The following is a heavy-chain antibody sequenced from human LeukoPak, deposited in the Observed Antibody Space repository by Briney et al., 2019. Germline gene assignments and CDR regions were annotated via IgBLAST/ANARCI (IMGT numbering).Heavy chain of an antibody. D-gene: IGHD2-21*01. CDR3: AKDFRIGYSAHFDY. Sequence: GGSLRLSCAASGFTLSTCGMHWVRQAPGKGLEWVAMISHDGNSKQYADFAKGRFTISRDNSKNTLYLEMDSLRTEDTAVYHCAKDFRIGYSAHFDYWGQGALVTVSS. J-gene: IGHJ4*02. CDR1: GFTLSTCG. V-gene: IGHV3-30*18. CDR2: ISHDGNSK.